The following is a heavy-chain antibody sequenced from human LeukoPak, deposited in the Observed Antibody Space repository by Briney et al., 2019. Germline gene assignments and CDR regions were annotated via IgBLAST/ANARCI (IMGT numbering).Heavy chain of an antibody. J-gene: IGHJ3*02. Sequence: ASVKVSCKASGYTFTSYYMHWVRQAPGQGLEWMGWINPNSGGTNYAQKFQGRVTMTRDTSISTAYMELSRLRSDDTAVYYCATTQWIQLWSRAFDIWGQGTMVTVSS. CDR1: GYTFTSYY. CDR2: INPNSGGT. CDR3: ATTQWIQLWSRAFDI. D-gene: IGHD5-18*01. V-gene: IGHV1-2*02.